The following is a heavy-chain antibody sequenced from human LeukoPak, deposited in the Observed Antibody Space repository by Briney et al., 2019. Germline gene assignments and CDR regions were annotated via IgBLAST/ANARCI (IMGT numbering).Heavy chain of an antibody. CDR3: ARDYMVRGVPIMQWFDP. D-gene: IGHD3-10*01. CDR2: IYYIGST. CDR1: GDSISSSGYY. Sequence: SETLSLTCIVSGDSISSSGYYWGWIRQSPGKGLEWIGNIYYIGSTYYNPSLKSRVTISVDTSKNQFSLKLSSVTAADTAVYYCARDYMVRGVPIMQWFDPWGQGTLVTVSS. V-gene: IGHV4-39*07. J-gene: IGHJ5*02.